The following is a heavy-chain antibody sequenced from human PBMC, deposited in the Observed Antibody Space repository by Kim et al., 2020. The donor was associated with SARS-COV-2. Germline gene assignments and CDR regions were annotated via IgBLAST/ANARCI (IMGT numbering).Heavy chain of an antibody. CDR2: IDPSDSYT. V-gene: IGHV5-10-1*01. D-gene: IGHD1-26*01. CDR1: GYSFTSYW. J-gene: IGHJ6*02. CDR3: ARRLIVGATPDYYYYGMDV. Sequence: GESLKISCKGSGYSFTSYWISWVRQMPGKGLEWMGRIDPSDSYTNYSPSFQGHVTISADKSISTAYLQWSSLKASDTAMYYCARRLIVGATPDYYYYGMDVWGQGTTVTVSS.